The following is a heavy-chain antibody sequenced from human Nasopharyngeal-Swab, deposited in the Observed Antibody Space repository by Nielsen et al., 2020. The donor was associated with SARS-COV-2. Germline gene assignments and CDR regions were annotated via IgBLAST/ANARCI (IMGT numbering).Heavy chain of an antibody. V-gene: IGHV3-53*01. CDR3: ARHWSDPGNWFDP. CDR1: GFTVSSNY. Sequence: GGSLRLSCAASGFTVSSNYMSWVRQAPGKGLEWVSVIYSGGSTYYADSVKGRFTISRDNSKNTLYLQMNSLRAEDTAMYYCARHWSDPGNWFDPWGQGTLVTVSS. J-gene: IGHJ5*02. CDR2: IYSGGST.